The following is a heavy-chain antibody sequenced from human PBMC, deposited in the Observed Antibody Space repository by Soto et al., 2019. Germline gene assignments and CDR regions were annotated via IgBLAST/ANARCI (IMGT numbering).Heavy chain of an antibody. D-gene: IGHD3-3*02. J-gene: IGHJ6*01. V-gene: IGHV1-69*13. Sequence: SVKVSCKTSGGTFRTSASSWVRQAPGQGLEWMGGIMPVFPTPDYAQKFQGRVTITADESTGTAYMELSSLRSEDTAVYYCARDKDRQQLGGNYYYIMDVWGQGTTVTVS. CDR2: IMPVFPTP. CDR3: ARDKDRQQLGGNYYYIMDV. CDR1: GGTFRTSA.